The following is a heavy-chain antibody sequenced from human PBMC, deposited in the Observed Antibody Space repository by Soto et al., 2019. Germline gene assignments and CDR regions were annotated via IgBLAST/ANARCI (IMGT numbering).Heavy chain of an antibody. J-gene: IGHJ4*02. CDR1: GGSFSGYY. V-gene: IGHV4-34*01. CDR2: INHSGST. CDR3: ARGLNFYYYGSGSYPN. Sequence: SETLSLTCAVYGGSFSGYYWSWIRQPPGKGLEWIGEINHSGSTNYNPSLKSRVTISVDTSKNQFSLKLSSVTAADTAVYYCARGLNFYYYGSGSYPNWGQGTLVTVSS. D-gene: IGHD3-10*01.